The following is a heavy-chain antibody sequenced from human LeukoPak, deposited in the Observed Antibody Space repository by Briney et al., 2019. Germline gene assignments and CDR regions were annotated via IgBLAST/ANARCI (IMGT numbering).Heavy chain of an antibody. J-gene: IGHJ4*02. D-gene: IGHD3-16*01. CDR2: IYPDDSDT. Sequence: GESLKISCKGSGYSFTSYWIGWARQMPGKGLEWMGIIYPDDSDTTYSPSFQGQVTISVDKSISTAYRQWSSLKASDTAMYYCARQWGRYFDYWGQGTLVTVSS. V-gene: IGHV5-51*01. CDR1: GYSFTSYW. CDR3: ARQWGRYFDY.